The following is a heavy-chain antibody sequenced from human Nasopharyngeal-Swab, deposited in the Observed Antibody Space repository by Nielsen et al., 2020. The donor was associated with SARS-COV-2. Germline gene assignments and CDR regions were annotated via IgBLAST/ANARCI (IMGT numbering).Heavy chain of an antibody. Sequence: GESLKISCAASGFTFSSYAMSWVRQAPRKGLEWVSAISGSGGSTYYADSVKGRFTISRDNSKNTLYLQMNSLRAEDTAVYYCAKDPTVYVVYNWFDPWGQGTLVTVSS. CDR1: GFTFSSYA. D-gene: IGHD4-11*01. J-gene: IGHJ5*02. V-gene: IGHV3-23*01. CDR2: ISGSGGST. CDR3: AKDPTVYVVYNWFDP.